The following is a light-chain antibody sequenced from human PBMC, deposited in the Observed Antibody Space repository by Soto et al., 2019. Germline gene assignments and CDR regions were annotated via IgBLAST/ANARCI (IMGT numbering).Light chain of an antibody. CDR1: QSLLHSNGYNY. Sequence: DIVMTQSPLALPVTPGEAASISCRSSQSLLHSNGYNYVDWYLQKPGQSPQLLIYLGFSRASGVPDRSSGSGSVTDFTLKISRVEAGDVGVYYCMQSLETPWTFGQGTKVDIK. V-gene: IGKV2-28*01. J-gene: IGKJ1*01. CDR3: MQSLETPWT. CDR2: LGF.